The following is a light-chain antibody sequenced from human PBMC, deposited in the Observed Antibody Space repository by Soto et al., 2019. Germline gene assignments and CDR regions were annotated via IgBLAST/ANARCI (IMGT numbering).Light chain of an antibody. CDR3: SSFTNTYSRYA. CDR1: SGDVGGYNY. Sequence: QSVLSQPASVSGSPGQSITISCSGGSGDVGGYNYVSWFQHHSGKAPKLIIYSVNNRPSGISTRFSGSKSGDTASLTISGLQAEDEAYYYCSSFTNTYSRYAFGTGTKLTVL. J-gene: IGLJ1*01. V-gene: IGLV2-14*01. CDR2: SVN.